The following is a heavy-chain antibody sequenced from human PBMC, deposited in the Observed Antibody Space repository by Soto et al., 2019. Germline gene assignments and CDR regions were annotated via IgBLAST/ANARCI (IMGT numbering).Heavy chain of an antibody. Sequence: GGSLTLSCRASGFTFDDYGMHWVRQASGKGLEWVSSISWNSGRIGYADSVKGRFTISRDNVKNSLYLQKNSLRAEDTALYYCASSGEFSASDYFGFWGQGSLVTVSS. CDR1: GFTFDDYG. CDR3: ASSGEFSASDYFGF. D-gene: IGHD3-10*01. V-gene: IGHV3-9*01. J-gene: IGHJ4*02. CDR2: ISWNSGRI.